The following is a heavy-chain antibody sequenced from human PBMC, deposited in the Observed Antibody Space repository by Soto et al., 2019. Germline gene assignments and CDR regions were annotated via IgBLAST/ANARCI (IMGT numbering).Heavy chain of an antibody. D-gene: IGHD5-12*01. J-gene: IGHJ4*02. CDR1: GGSISSYY. V-gene: IGHV4-59*01. Sequence: QVQLQESGPGLVKPSETLSLTCTVSGGSISSYYWSWIRQPPGKGLEWIGYIYYSGSTNYNPSLKSRVTISVDTSKNQFSLKLSSVTAADTAVYYCARTRDGYNPDLFDYWGQGTLVTVSS. CDR2: IYYSGST. CDR3: ARTRDGYNPDLFDY.